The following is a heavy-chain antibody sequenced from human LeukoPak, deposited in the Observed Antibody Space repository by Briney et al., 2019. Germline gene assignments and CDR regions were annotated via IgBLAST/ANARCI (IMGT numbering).Heavy chain of an antibody. Sequence: TSETLSLTCTVSGGSISSSSYYWGWIRQPPGKGLEWIGSIYYSGSTYYNPSLKSRVTISVDTSKNQFSLKLSSVTAADTAVYYCARDRTGLSSSWYNYFDYWGQGTLVTVSS. J-gene: IGHJ4*02. CDR3: ARDRTGLSSSWYNYFDY. CDR2: IYYSGST. CDR1: GGSISSSSYY. D-gene: IGHD6-13*01. V-gene: IGHV4-39*07.